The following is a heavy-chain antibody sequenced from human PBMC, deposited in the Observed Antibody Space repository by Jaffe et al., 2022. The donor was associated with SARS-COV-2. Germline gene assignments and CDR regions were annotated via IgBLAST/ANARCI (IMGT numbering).Heavy chain of an antibody. Sequence: QVQLVQSGAEVKKPGASVKVSCKASGYTFTGYYMHWVRQAPGQGLEWMGWINPNSGGTNYAQKFQGRVTMTRDTSISTAYMELSRLRSDDTAVYYCAREIAVAGTLDWFDPWGQGTLVTVSS. V-gene: IGHV1-2*02. CDR1: GYTFTGYY. CDR2: INPNSGGT. J-gene: IGHJ5*02. CDR3: AREIAVAGTLDWFDP. D-gene: IGHD6-19*01.